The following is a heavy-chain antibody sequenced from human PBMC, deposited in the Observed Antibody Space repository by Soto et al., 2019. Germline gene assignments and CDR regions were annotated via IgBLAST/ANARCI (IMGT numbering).Heavy chain of an antibody. J-gene: IGHJ4*02. CDR1: GGSISNYY. D-gene: IGHD3-16*01. V-gene: IGHV4-59*08. CDR3: ARRWGRSFDF. CDR2: LYYSGST. Sequence: QVQLQESGPGLVKPSETLSLTCTVSGGSISNYYWSWIRQPPGKGLEWIGYLYYSGSTNYHPSLTSRVTIAGDTSKNQSSLKLSSVTAADTAVYYCARRWGRSFDFWGQGTLVTVSS.